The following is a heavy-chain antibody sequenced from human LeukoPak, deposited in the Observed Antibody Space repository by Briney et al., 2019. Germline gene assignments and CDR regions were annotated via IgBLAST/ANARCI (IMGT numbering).Heavy chain of an antibody. V-gene: IGHV3-21*01. CDR2: ISTSSSYI. J-gene: IGHJ3*01. CDR3: ARDQGLETGEDVFEV. Sequence: PGGSLRLSCAGSGFTFRSYSMNWVRQAPGKGLEWVSSISTSSSYIYYVDSVKGRFTISRDNAKNSLYLQMDSLRAEDTAVYYCARDQGLETGEDVFEVWGQGTMVTVSS. D-gene: IGHD7-27*01. CDR1: GFTFRSYS.